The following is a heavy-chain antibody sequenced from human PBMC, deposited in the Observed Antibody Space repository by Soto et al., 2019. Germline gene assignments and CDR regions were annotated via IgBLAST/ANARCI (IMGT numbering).Heavy chain of an antibody. CDR3: AREHFLYDSSGYYYDY. Sequence: ASVKVSCKASGYTFTSYDINWVRQATGQGLERMGWMNPNSGNTGYAQKFQGRVTMTRNTSISTAYMELSSLRSEDTAVYYCAREHFLYDSSGYYYDYWGQGTLVTVSS. V-gene: IGHV1-8*01. CDR1: GYTFTSYD. CDR2: MNPNSGNT. J-gene: IGHJ4*02. D-gene: IGHD3-22*01.